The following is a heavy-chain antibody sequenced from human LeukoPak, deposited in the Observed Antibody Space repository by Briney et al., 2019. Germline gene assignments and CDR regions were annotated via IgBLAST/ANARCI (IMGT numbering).Heavy chain of an antibody. Sequence: ASVKVSCKASGYTLTDYYMHWVRQAPGQGLEWMGRMSPNSGDTGYAQKFQGRVTMTSDSSISTAYMELSSLRSEDTAIYYCVRTPPNWGFDYWGQGTLVTVSS. D-gene: IGHD7-27*01. J-gene: IGHJ4*02. V-gene: IGHV1/OR15-1*04. CDR2: MSPNSGDT. CDR3: VRTPPNWGFDY. CDR1: GYTLTDYY.